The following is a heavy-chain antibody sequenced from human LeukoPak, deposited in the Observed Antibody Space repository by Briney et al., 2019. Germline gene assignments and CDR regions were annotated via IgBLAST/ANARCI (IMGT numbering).Heavy chain of an antibody. Sequence: GSQRLSCTASGFTFGDYLMSWFRQAPGKGLEWIGFISGGTTEYAASVKGRFTISRDDSTSIAYLQMNSLTTEDTAVYYCSRGSGWLSVYWGQGTLVTVSS. CDR1: GFTFGDYL. CDR2: ISGGTT. V-gene: IGHV3-49*03. D-gene: IGHD6-19*01. CDR3: SRGSGWLSVY. J-gene: IGHJ4*02.